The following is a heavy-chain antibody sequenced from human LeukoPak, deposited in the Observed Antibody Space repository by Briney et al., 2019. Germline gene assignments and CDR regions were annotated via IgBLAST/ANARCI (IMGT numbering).Heavy chain of an antibody. D-gene: IGHD6-19*01. CDR3: ARRYSSGPYDAFDI. CDR2: ISAYNGNT. Sequence: GASVKVSCKASGYTFISYGISWVRQAPGQGLEWMGWISAYNGNTNYAQKLQGRVTMTTATSTSTAYMELRSLRSDDTAVYYCARRYSSGPYDAFDIWGQGTMVTVS. J-gene: IGHJ3*02. CDR1: GYTFISYG. V-gene: IGHV1-18*01.